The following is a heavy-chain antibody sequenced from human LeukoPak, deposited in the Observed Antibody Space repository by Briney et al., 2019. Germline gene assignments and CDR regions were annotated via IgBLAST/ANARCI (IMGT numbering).Heavy chain of an antibody. CDR1: GYTFTGYY. V-gene: IGHV1-2*06. CDR3: AGGPHFGVVPLHYFDY. J-gene: IGHJ4*02. Sequence: ASVKVSCKASGYTFTGYYMHWVRQAPGQGLEWMGRINPNSGGTNYAQKFQGRVTMTRDTSISTAYMELSRLRSDDTAVYYCAGGPHFGVVPLHYFDYWGQGTLVTVSS. CDR2: INPNSGGT. D-gene: IGHD3-3*01.